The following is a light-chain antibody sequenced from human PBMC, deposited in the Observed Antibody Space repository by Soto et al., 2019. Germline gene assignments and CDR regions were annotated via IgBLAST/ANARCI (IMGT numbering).Light chain of an antibody. CDR1: QSVSRN. V-gene: IGKV3-15*01. CDR3: QQYGDWPPET. J-gene: IGKJ2*01. Sequence: EVVLTQSPATLSVSPGDRSTLSCRASQSVSRNLAWYQQKPGQAPKTLLYGASTRANGVPARCSGSGSATEFSLSISSLQAADVAVYYCQQYGDWPPETFGQGTKLEI. CDR2: GAS.